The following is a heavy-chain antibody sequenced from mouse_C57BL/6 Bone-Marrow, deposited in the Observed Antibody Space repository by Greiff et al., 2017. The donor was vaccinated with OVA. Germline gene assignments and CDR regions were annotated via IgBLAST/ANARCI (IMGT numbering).Heavy chain of an antibody. Sequence: QVQLKQSGPELVKPGASVKLSCKASGYTFTSYDINWVKQRPGQGLEWIGWIYPRDGSTKYNEKFKGKATLTVDTSSSTAYMELHSLTSEDSAVYFCARRDYSNWFAYWGQGTLVTVSA. J-gene: IGHJ3*01. CDR1: GYTFTSYD. CDR3: ARRDYSNWFAY. D-gene: IGHD2-5*01. CDR2: IYPRDGST. V-gene: IGHV1-85*01.